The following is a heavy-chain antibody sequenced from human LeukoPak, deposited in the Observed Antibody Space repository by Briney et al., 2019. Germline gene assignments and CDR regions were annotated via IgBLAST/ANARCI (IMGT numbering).Heavy chain of an antibody. CDR2: ISAYTVKT. CDR3: ARDRYSGSHDAFDI. J-gene: IGHJ3*02. Sequence: ASVMVSCKASGYSFTNYGFSWVRQAPGQGLEWMGWISAYTVKTNYAQKFQDRVTMTTNTSTSTAYMELRSLRSDDTAVYYCARDRYSGSHDAFDIWGQGTMVTVSS. CDR1: GYSFTNYG. D-gene: IGHD1-26*01. V-gene: IGHV1-18*01.